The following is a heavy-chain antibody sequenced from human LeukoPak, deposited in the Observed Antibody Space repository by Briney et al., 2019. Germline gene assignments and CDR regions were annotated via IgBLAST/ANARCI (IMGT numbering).Heavy chain of an antibody. CDR1: GYTFTSYA. J-gene: IGHJ4*02. CDR3: ARVGYSHGPNHYFDY. D-gene: IGHD5-18*01. V-gene: IGHV7-4-1*02. Sequence: PGGSLRLSCAASGYTFTSYAMNWVRQAPGQGLEWMGWINTNTGNPTYAQGFTGRFVFSLDTSVSTAYLQISSLKAEDTAVYYCARVGYSHGPNHYFDYWGQGTLVTVSS. CDR2: INTNTGNP.